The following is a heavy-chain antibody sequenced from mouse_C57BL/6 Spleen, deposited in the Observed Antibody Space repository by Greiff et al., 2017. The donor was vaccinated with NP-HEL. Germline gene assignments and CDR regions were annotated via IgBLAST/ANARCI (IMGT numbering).Heavy chain of an antibody. CDR3: ATYGSSY. CDR1: GYTFTSYW. J-gene: IGHJ2*01. D-gene: IGHD1-1*01. Sequence: EVQLQQPGAELVMPGASVKLSCKASGYTFTSYWMHWVKQRTEQGLEWIGRIDPEDGETKYAPKFQGKATITADTSSNTAYLQLSSLTSEDSAVYFCATYGSSYWGQGTTLTVSS. CDR2: IDPEDGET. V-gene: IGHV14-2*01.